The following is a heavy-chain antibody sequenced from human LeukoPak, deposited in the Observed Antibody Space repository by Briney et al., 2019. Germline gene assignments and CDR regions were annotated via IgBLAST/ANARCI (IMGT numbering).Heavy chain of an antibody. D-gene: IGHD3-22*01. J-gene: IGHJ3*02. CDR2: INPSGGST. Sequence: ASVKVSCKASGYTFTSYYMHWVRQAPGQGLEWMGIINPSGGSTSYAQKFQGRVTMTRDTSTSTVYMELSSLRSEDTAVYYCARDHSSGYTSDAFDIWAQGTMVTVSS. CDR3: ARDHSSGYTSDAFDI. V-gene: IGHV1-46*01. CDR1: GYTFTSYY.